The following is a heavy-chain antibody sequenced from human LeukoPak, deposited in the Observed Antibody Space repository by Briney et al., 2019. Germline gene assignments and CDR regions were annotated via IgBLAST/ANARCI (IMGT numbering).Heavy chain of an antibody. D-gene: IGHD3-10*01. CDR1: GFTFSNAW. V-gene: IGHV3-15*01. CDR2: IKSKTDGGTT. CDR3: TTGIYYGSYFDY. J-gene: IGHJ4*02. Sequence: GGSLRLSCAASGFTFSNAWMSWVRQAPGKGLEWVGRIKSKTDGGTTDYAAPVKGRFTISRDDSKNTLYLQMNSLKTEDTAVYYCTTGIYYGSYFDYWGQGTLVTVSS.